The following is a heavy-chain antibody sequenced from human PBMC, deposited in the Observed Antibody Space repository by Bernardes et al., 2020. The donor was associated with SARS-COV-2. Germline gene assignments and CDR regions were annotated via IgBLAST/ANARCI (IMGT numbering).Heavy chain of an antibody. CDR3: ARSSGSYSCGYFQH. J-gene: IGHJ1*01. Sequence: RGSLRLSCAPSGFTFSSYWVHWVRQAPGKGLVWVSRINGDGSSTSYADSVKGRFTISRHNAKNTLYLQMNSLRAEDTAVYYCARSSGSYSCGYFQHWGQGTLVTVSS. CDR1: GFTFSSYW. V-gene: IGHV3-74*01. CDR2: INGDGSST. D-gene: IGHD1-26*01.